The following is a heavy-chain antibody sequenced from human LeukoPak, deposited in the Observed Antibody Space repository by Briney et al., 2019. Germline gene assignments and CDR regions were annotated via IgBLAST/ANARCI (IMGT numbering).Heavy chain of an antibody. CDR1: GYTFTGYY. CDR3: ARDPLSYSSGWYYFDY. J-gene: IGHJ4*02. Sequence: ASVKVSXKASGYTFTGYYMHWVRQAPGQGLEWMGRINPNSGGTNYAQKFQGRVTMTRDTSISTAYMELSRLRSDDTAVYYCARDPLSYSSGWYYFDYWGQGTLVTVSS. CDR2: INPNSGGT. V-gene: IGHV1-2*06. D-gene: IGHD6-19*01.